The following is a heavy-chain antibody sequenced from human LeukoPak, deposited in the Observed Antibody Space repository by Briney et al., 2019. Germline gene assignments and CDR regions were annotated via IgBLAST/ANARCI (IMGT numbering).Heavy chain of an antibody. J-gene: IGHJ6*03. V-gene: IGHV3-23*01. Sequence: PGGSLRLSCAASGFTFSSYAMSWVRQAPGKGLEWVSAISGSGGSTYYADSVKGRFTISRDNSKNTLYLQMNSLRAEDTAVYYCAKGAVADSRVMYYYMDVWGKGTTVTVSS. D-gene: IGHD6-19*01. CDR3: AKGAVADSRVMYYYMDV. CDR1: GFTFSSYA. CDR2: ISGSGGST.